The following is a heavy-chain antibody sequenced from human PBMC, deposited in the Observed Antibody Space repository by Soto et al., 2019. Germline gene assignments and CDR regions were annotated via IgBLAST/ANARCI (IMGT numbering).Heavy chain of an antibody. CDR1: GSSVSSNIAA. V-gene: IGHV6-1*01. CDR2: TYYRSKWYN. D-gene: IGHD2-15*01. J-gene: IGHJ6*01. Sequence: SQTLSLTCALSGSSVSSNIAAWNFIRQSPSRGLEWLGRTYYRSKWYNDYAVSVKSRITINPDTSKNQFSLQLNSVTPEDTAVYYCARDRGYCSGGSCYGDGMDVWGQGTTVTVSS. CDR3: ARDRGYCSGGSCYGDGMDV.